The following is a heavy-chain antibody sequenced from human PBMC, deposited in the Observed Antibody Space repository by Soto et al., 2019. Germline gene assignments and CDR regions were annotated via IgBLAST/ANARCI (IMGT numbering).Heavy chain of an antibody. CDR3: AKGGVGSTSNAFDI. CDR1: GFTFDDYA. J-gene: IGHJ3*02. CDR2: ISWNSGSI. V-gene: IGHV3-9*01. Sequence: ESGGGLVQPGRSLRLSCAASGFTFDDYAMHWVRQAPGKGLEWVSGISWNSGSIGYADSVKGRFTISRDNAKNTLYLQMNSLRAEDTAVYYCAKGGVGSTSNAFDIWGQGTMVTVSS. D-gene: IGHD1-26*01.